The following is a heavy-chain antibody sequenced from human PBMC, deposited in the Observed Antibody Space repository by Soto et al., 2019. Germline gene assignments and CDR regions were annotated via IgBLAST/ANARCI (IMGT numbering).Heavy chain of an antibody. CDR2: MNPNSGNT. CDR1: GYTFTSYD. Sequence: GASVKVSCKASGYTFTSYDINWVRQATGQGLEWMGWMNPNSGNTGYAQKFQGRVTMTRNTSISTAYMELSSLRSEDTAVYYCARSSCSSTSCYVFNWFDPWGQGTLVIVSS. V-gene: IGHV1-8*01. J-gene: IGHJ5*02. CDR3: ARSSCSSTSCYVFNWFDP. D-gene: IGHD2-2*01.